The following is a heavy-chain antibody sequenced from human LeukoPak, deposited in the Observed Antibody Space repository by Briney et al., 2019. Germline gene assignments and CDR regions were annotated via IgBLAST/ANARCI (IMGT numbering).Heavy chain of an antibody. V-gene: IGHV1-46*01. CDR2: INPSGGST. J-gene: IGHJ4*02. Sequence: ASVKVSCQASGYTFPSYYMHWVRQPPGHGLEWMGIINPSGGSTSYAQKLQCRVTMTRDMSTSTVYMELSSLRSEDTAVYYCATSADYGDYGYVLGYWGQGTLVTVSS. CDR1: GYTFPSYY. D-gene: IGHD4-17*01. CDR3: ATSADYGDYGYVLGY.